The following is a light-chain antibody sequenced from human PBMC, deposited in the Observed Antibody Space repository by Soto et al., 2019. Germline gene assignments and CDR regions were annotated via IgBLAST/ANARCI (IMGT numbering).Light chain of an antibody. CDR2: AAS. V-gene: IGKV1-12*01. CDR3: QQVYSFPIT. J-gene: IGKJ5*01. Sequence: DIQMTQSPSSVSASVGDRVTITCRASQDISDWLAWYQQQPGKAPKLLIYAASSLQSGVPSRFSGSGSGTDFTLTLNSLQPEDFATYYCQQVYSFPITFGQGTRLEIK. CDR1: QDISDW.